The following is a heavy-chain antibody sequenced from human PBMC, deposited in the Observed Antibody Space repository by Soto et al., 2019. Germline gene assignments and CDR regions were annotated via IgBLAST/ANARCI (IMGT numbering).Heavy chain of an antibody. CDR1: GASVRSGDYY. CDR3: VGTGTTDDY. V-gene: IGHV4-30-4*01. Sequence: SETLSLTCSVSGASVRSGDYYWSCIRQAPGKGLEWIGYIYNSGGSYYNPSLKGRLTISIDTSKNQFSLKLNSVTAADAAIYYCVGTGTTDDYWGRGTLVTVSS. CDR2: IYNSGGS. D-gene: IGHD4-17*01. J-gene: IGHJ4*02.